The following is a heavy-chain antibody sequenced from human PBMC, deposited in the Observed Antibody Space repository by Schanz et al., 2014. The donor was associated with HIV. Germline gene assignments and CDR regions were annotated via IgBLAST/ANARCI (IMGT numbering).Heavy chain of an antibody. CDR3: ASQYSNYDSSRRYHWYFDL. CDR1: GGTFSIYA. D-gene: IGHD4-4*01. V-gene: IGHV1-69*01. CDR2: IIPIFGTA. J-gene: IGHJ2*01. Sequence: QVQVVQSGAEVKKPGSSVKVSCKAFGGTFSIYAISWVRQAPGQGLEWMGGIIPIFGTANYAQKFQGRVTIIADESTSTTYLELSSLRSEDTAVYYCASQYSNYDSSRRYHWYFDLWGRGTLVTVSS.